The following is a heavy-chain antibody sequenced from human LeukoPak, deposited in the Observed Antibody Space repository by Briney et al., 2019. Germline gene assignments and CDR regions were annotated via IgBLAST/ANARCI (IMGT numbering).Heavy chain of an antibody. D-gene: IGHD6-19*01. CDR1: GGSISSGDYY. CDR2: IYFSGST. J-gene: IGHJ4*02. Sequence: KPSQTLSLTCTVSGGSISSGDYYWSWIRQLPGKGLEWVGYIYFSGSTYYNPSLKSRLTISVDRSKSQFSLELSSVTAADTAVYYCARVATDHSSWTPYSSGWYPSAFDNWGQGTLVTVSS. CDR3: ARVATDHSSWTPYSSGWYPSAFDN. V-gene: IGHV4-31*03.